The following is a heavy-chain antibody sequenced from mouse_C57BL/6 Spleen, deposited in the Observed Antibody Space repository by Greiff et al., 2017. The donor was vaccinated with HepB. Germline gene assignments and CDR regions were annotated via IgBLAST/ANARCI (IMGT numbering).Heavy chain of an antibody. J-gene: IGHJ4*01. CDR3: ARWGSDYYAMDY. Sequence: QVQLKQPGTELVKPGASVKLSCKASGYTFTSYWMHWVKQRPGQGLEWIGNINPSNGGTNYNEKFKSKATLTVDKSSSTACMQLSSLTSEDSAVDYCARWGSDYYAMDYWGQGTSVTVSS. CDR2: INPSNGGT. V-gene: IGHV1-53*01. CDR1: GYTFTSYW.